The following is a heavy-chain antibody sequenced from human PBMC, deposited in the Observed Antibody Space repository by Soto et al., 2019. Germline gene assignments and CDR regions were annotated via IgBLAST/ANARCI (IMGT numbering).Heavy chain of an antibody. CDR3: ARDLGLRWGDYYYGMDV. CDR2: IYYSGST. D-gene: IGHD4-17*01. CDR1: GGSISSYY. Sequence: QVQLQESGPGLVKPSETLSLTCTVSGGSISSYYWSWIRQPPGKGLEWIGYIYYSGSTNYNPSLKSRVPISVDPSKNQFSLKLSSVTAADTAVYYCARDLGLRWGDYYYGMDVWGQGTTVTVSS. V-gene: IGHV4-59*01. J-gene: IGHJ6*02.